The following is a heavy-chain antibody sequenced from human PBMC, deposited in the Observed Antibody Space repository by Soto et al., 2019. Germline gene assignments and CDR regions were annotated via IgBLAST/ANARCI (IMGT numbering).Heavy chain of an antibody. J-gene: IGHJ4*02. CDR1: GGSFSGYY. CDR2: INHSGST. CDR3: TRAAPRYCSGGSGYSGRDY. Sequence: QVQLQQWGAGLLKPSETLSLTCAVYGGSFSGYYWCWIRKPPGPGLEWIGEINHSGSTNYNPSLQSRVNISVDKSQNQFSLQLSSVTAADTAVYYCTRAAPRYCSGGSGYSGRDYWGKGTLVTVSS. D-gene: IGHD2-15*01. V-gene: IGHV4-34*01.